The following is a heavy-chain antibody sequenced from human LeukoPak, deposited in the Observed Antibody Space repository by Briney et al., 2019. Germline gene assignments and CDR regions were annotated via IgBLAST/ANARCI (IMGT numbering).Heavy chain of an antibody. Sequence: SETLSLTCTVSGGSMSPYHWGWIRQPPGKGLEWTGHIYYSGSTNYNPSLKSRVTISVDTSKNQFSPKLSSVTAADTAIYYCARAVSGRFDYWGQGTLVTVSS. CDR2: IYYSGST. CDR1: GGSMSPYH. V-gene: IGHV4-59*12. D-gene: IGHD6-19*01. J-gene: IGHJ4*02. CDR3: ARAVSGRFDY.